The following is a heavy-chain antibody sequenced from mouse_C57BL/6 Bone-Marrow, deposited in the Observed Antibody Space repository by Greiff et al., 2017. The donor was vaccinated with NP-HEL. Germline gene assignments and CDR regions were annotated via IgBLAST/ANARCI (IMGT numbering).Heavy chain of an antibody. CDR1: GYTFTRYW. Sequence: QVQLKQPGAELVKPGASVQMSCKASGYTFTRYWLTWVKPRPGQGLEWIGDIYPGSGSTNYNEKFKSKATLTVDTSSRTAYMQLSSLTSEDSAVYYCASPLEYWGQGTTLTVSS. CDR2: IYPGSGST. D-gene: IGHD2-10*02. J-gene: IGHJ2*01. V-gene: IGHV1-55*01. CDR3: ASPLEY.